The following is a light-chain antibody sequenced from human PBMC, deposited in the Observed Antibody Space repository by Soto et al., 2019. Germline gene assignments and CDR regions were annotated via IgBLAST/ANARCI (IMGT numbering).Light chain of an antibody. CDR3: TSYTTSSTLV. CDR2: DVS. Sequence: QSALTQPASVSESLGQSITISCTGTSSDVGYYNYVSWYQQHPGKAPKLMIYDVSNRPSGVSRRFSGSKSGNTASLTISGLRAEDEAAYYCTSYTTSSTLVFGGGTKLTVL. J-gene: IGLJ2*01. CDR1: SSDVGYYNY. V-gene: IGLV2-14*01.